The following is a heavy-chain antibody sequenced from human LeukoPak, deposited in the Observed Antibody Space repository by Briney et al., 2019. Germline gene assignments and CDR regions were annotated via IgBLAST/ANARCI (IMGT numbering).Heavy chain of an antibody. CDR1: GGSFSGYY. Sequence: SETLSLTCAVYGGSFSGYYWSWICQPPGKGLEWIGEINHSGSTNYNPSLKSRVTISVATSKNQFSLKLSSVTAADTALYYCARDRASAGGFDYWGQGTLVTVSS. J-gene: IGHJ4*02. CDR2: INHSGST. CDR3: ARDRASAGGFDY. V-gene: IGHV4-34*01. D-gene: IGHD2-15*01.